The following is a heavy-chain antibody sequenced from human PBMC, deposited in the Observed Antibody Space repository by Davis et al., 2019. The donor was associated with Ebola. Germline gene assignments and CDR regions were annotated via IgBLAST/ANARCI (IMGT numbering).Heavy chain of an antibody. D-gene: IGHD6-13*01. CDR1: GFTFSSYE. CDR2: ISSSGSTI. Sequence: GESLKTPCAASGFTFSSYEMNRVRQAPGQGLEWVAYISSSGSTIYHADPVKGRFTISRDNAKNSLYLQMNSLRAEDTAVYYCARDRDSIAEAGTYYYGMDVWGQGTTVTVSS. V-gene: IGHV3-48*03. J-gene: IGHJ6*02. CDR3: ARDRDSIAEAGTYYYGMDV.